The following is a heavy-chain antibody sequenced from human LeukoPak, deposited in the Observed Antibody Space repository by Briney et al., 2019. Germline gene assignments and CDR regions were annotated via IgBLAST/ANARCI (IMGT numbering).Heavy chain of an antibody. V-gene: IGHV3-30*04. CDR2: ISYDGSNK. CDR3: ASEIIFGSFDY. J-gene: IGHJ4*02. D-gene: IGHD3-3*01. Sequence: PGGSLRLSCAASGFTFSSYAMHWVRQAPGKGLEWVAVISYDGSNKYYADSVKGRFTISRDNSKSTLYLQMNSLRAEDTAVYYCASEIIFGSFDYWGQGTLVTVSS. CDR1: GFTFSSYA.